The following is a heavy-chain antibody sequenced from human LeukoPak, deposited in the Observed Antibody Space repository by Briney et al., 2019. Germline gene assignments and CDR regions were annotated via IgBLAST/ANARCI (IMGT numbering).Heavy chain of an antibody. CDR1: GFTFSTFV. V-gene: IGHV3-23*01. CDR3: TRRVGGTPDH. CDR2: IGADGRST. Sequence: GGSLRLSCAASGFTFSTFVMTWVRQAPGKGLEWVSAIGADGRSTDYADSVKGRFTISRDISKNTLYLQMNSLRAEDTALYYCTRRVGGTPDHWGLGTLVTASS. D-gene: IGHD1-26*01. J-gene: IGHJ5*02.